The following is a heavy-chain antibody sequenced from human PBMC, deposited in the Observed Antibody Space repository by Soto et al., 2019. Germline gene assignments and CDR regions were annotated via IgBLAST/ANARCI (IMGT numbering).Heavy chain of an antibody. D-gene: IGHD3-9*01. Sequence: QVQLVESGGGVVQPGRSLRLSCAASGFTFSSFGMHWVRRAPGKGLEWVAVMSFDGNSKYYADSMKGRFIISRDNSKNTLYLEMNSLRAEDTAVYYCAKDKGRSLTGGMDVWGQGTTVTVSS. V-gene: IGHV3-30*18. J-gene: IGHJ6*02. CDR2: MSFDGNSK. CDR3: AKDKGRSLTGGMDV. CDR1: GFTFSSFG.